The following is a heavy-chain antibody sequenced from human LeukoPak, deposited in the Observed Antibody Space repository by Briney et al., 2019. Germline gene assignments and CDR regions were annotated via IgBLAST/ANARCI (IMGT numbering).Heavy chain of an antibody. CDR2: ISSSGST. J-gene: IGHJ4*02. D-gene: IGHD1-7*01. CDR1: GDSISSGDYY. CDR3: ARGRRNYYPDY. Sequence: PSQTLSLTCTVSGDSISSGDYYWSWIRQPAGKGLEWIGRISSSGSTNYNPSLKSRVTISVDTSKNQFSLKLSSVTAADTAVYYCARGRRNYYPDYWGQGTLVTVSS. V-gene: IGHV4-61*02.